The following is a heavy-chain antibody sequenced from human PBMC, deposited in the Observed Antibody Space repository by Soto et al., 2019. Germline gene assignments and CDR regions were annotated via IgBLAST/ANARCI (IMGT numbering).Heavy chain of an antibody. CDR2: MNPNSGNT. V-gene: IGHV1-8*01. CDR3: ARRMTWSLWCFDL. CDR1: GYTFKDYE. J-gene: IGHJ2*01. D-gene: IGHD3-3*01. Sequence: QVQLLQSGAEVKKPGTSVRVSCRASGYTFKDYEINWVRRAPGQGLEWMGGMNPNSGNTADARKFDDRITMTRRVSARTAFMELSSLTPEDTAVYYCARRMTWSLWCFDLWGSGTQVTVSS.